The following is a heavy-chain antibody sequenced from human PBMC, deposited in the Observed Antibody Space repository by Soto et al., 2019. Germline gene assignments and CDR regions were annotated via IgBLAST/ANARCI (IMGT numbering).Heavy chain of an antibody. D-gene: IGHD2-2*01. Sequence: GASMKISCKASVYSFTSYYIHWVRQSPGQRRAWLVIINPSGGSTSYAQKFQGRVTMTRNTSTSTVYMELSSLRPEDTAVYYSAGPDGTSCSSCLYYYGMDVWGQGTTVTVSS. CDR3: AGPDGTSCSSCLYYYGMDV. CDR1: VYSFTSYY. CDR2: INPSGGST. J-gene: IGHJ6*02. V-gene: IGHV1-46*01.